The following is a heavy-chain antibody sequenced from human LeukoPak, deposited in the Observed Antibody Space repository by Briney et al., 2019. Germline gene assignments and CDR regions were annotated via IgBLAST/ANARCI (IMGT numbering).Heavy chain of an antibody. J-gene: IGHJ4*02. CDR3: ARSSGTYLIDY. D-gene: IGHD1-26*01. Sequence: GRSLRLSCAASGFTFSRNGMHWVRQAPGKGLEWVALIWYDASNEYYADSVKGRFTISRDNSKNTLYLQMNSLRVEDTAVYYCARSSGTYLIDYWGQGTLVTVSS. CDR2: IWYDASNE. CDR1: GFTFSRNG. V-gene: IGHV3-33*01.